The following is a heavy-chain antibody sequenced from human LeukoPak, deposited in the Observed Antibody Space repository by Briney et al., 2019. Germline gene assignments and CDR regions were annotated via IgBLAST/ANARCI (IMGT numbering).Heavy chain of an antibody. J-gene: IGHJ1*01. CDR2: IIPIFGTA. D-gene: IGHD6-13*01. CDR1: GGTFSSYA. V-gene: IGHV1-69*13. CDR3: ARPTVGYSGAEYFQH. Sequence: SVKVSCKASGGTFSSYAISWVRQAPGQGLEWMGGIIPIFGTANYAQKFQGRVTITADESRSTAYMELSSLRSEDTAVYYCARPTVGYSGAEYFQHWGEGTLVTVSS.